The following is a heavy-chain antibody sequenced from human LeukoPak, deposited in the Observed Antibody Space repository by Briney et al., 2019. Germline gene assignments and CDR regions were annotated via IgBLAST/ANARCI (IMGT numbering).Heavy chain of an antibody. V-gene: IGHV3-33*01. CDR2: IRFDGTKQ. CDR1: GFTFSSHG. J-gene: IGHJ5*02. CDR3: ARDDAYLRLGA. Sequence: GGSLRLPCVPASGFTFSSHGMHWVRQAPGKGLEWVAGIRFDGTKQYYRDSAKGRFTVSRDDSKNTLYLQMNSLRDEDTAVYYCARDDAYLRLGAWGQGTLVTVSS. D-gene: IGHD3-16*01.